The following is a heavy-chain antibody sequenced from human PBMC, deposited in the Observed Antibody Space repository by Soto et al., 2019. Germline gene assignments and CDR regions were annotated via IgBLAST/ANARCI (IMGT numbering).Heavy chain of an antibody. CDR2: IIPIFGTA. Sequence: GASVKVSCKTSGGTFSSYAISWVRQAPGQGLEWMGGIIPIFGTANYAQKFQGRVTITADESTSTVYMELSSLRSEDTAVYYCARGSPLKNYYDSSGYFDLWGQGTLVTVSS. J-gene: IGHJ4*02. CDR1: GGTFSSYA. D-gene: IGHD3-22*01. V-gene: IGHV1-69*13. CDR3: ARGSPLKNYYDSSGYFDL.